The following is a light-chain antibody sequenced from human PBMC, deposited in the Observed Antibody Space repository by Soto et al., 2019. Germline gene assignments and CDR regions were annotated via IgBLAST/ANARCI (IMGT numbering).Light chain of an antibody. Sequence: QSALTQPASVSGSPGQSITISCTGTSSDVGSYNLVSWYQQHPGKAPQLMIYEVSKRPSGVSNRFSGSKSGNTASLTISGLQAEDEADYYCCSYAGSSTFGVVFGGGTKLTVL. CDR3: CSYAGSSTFGVV. CDR1: SSDVGSYNL. CDR2: EVS. V-gene: IGLV2-23*02. J-gene: IGLJ2*01.